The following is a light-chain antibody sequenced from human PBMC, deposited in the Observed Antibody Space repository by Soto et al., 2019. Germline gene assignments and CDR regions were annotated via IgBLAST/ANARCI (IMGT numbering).Light chain of an antibody. CDR2: AAS. Sequence: IQLTQSPSSLSASVGDRVTITCRASQGISSYLAWYQQKPGKVPKNLIYAASSLQSGVPSRFSGSGSGTDFTLTISSLQPEDFATYYCQQANSFPITFGQGTRLEIK. V-gene: IGKV1-12*01. J-gene: IGKJ5*01. CDR1: QGISSY. CDR3: QQANSFPIT.